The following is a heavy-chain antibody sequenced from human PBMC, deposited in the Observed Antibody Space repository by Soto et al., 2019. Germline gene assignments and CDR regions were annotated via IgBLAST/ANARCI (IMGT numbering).Heavy chain of an antibody. J-gene: IGHJ6*02. CDR2: IIPISGTA. D-gene: IGHD6-6*01. CDR1: GGTFSSYA. Sequence: QVQLVQSGAEVKKPGSSVTFYCKASGGTFSSYAISWVRQAPGQGLEWMGGIIPISGTANYAQKFHGIVTMTADESTRTAYMELSSRRAEETAVYYCASDEQLGVRGMDVWGQGTTVTVSS. CDR3: ASDEQLGVRGMDV. V-gene: IGHV1-69*12.